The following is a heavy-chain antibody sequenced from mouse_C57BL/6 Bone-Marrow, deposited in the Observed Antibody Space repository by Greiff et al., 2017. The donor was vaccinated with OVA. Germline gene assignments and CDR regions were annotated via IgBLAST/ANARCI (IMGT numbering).Heavy chain of an antibody. V-gene: IGHV1-55*01. D-gene: IGHD1-1*01. CDR3: ARSGITTVEGDFAMDY. Sequence: VQLQQPGAELVKPGASVKMSCKASGYTFTSYWITWVKQRPGQGLEWIGDIYPGSGRTNYNEKFKSNATLTVDTSSSTAYMQLSSLTSEDSAVYYCARSGITTVEGDFAMDYWGQGTSVTVSS. CDR2: IYPGSGRT. CDR1: GYTFTSYW. J-gene: IGHJ4*01.